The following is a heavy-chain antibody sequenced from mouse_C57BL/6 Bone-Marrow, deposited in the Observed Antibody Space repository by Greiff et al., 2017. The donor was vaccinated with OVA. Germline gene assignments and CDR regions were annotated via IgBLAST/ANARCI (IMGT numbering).Heavy chain of an antibody. Sequence: QVQLKESGPELVKPGASVTISCKASGYAFSSSWMNWVKQRPGKGLEWIGRIYPGDGDTNYNGKFKGKATLTVDKSSSTAYMQLSSLTSEDSAVYFCARTRAYGDFDVGGTGTAVTVSS. CDR1: GYAFSSSW. V-gene: IGHV1-82*01. CDR3: ARTRAYGDFDV. CDR2: IYPGDGDT. J-gene: IGHJ1*03. D-gene: IGHD3-3*01.